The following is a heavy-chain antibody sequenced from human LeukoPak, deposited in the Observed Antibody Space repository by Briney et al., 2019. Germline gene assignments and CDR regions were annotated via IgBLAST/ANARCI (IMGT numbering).Heavy chain of an antibody. CDR2: IYTSGST. V-gene: IGHV4-61*02. D-gene: IGHD6-25*01. CDR3: ARDGSGWLNYFDY. Sequence: PSQTLSLTCTVSGGSISSGSYYWSWIRQPAGKGLEWIGRIYTSGSTNYNPSLKSRVTISVDTSKSQFSLKLSSVTAADTAVYYCARDGSGWLNYFDYWGQGTLVTVSS. CDR1: GGSISSGSYY. J-gene: IGHJ4*02.